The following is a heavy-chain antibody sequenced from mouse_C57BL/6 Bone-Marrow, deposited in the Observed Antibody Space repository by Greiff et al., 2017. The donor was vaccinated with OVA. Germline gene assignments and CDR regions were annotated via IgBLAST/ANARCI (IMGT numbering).Heavy chain of an antibody. D-gene: IGHD2-5*01. J-gene: IGHJ3*01. Sequence: QVQLQQSGAELARPGASVKLSCKASGYTFTSYGISWVKQRTGQGLEWIGEIYPRSGNTYYNEKFKGKATLTADKSSSTAYMELRSLTSEDSAVYFCARSYSNGFAYWGQGTLVTVSA. CDR3: ARSYSNGFAY. CDR2: IYPRSGNT. V-gene: IGHV1-81*01. CDR1: GYTFTSYG.